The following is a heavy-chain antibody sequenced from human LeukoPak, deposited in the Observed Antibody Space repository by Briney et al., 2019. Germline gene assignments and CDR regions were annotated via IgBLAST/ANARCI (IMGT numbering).Heavy chain of an antibody. CDR3: ARPRSDLYGMDV. CDR1: EFIFSSYE. CDR2: ISGSGNII. J-gene: IGHJ6*02. V-gene: IGHV3-48*03. Sequence: GGSLRLSCIASEFIFSSYEMNWVRQAPGKGLEWVSYISGSGNIIYYADSVKGRFTVSRDNAKNSLYLQMNSLRVEDTAVYYCARPRSDLYGMDVWGQGTTVTVSS.